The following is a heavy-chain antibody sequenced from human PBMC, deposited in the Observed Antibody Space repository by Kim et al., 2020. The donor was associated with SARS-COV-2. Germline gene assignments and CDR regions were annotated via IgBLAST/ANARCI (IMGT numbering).Heavy chain of an antibody. CDR3: ASDAKVGTTSYFDY. CDR1: GYTFTRYY. CDR2: INPSGGST. D-gene: IGHD1-26*01. Sequence: ASVKVSCKASGYTFTRYYVHWVRQAPGQGLEWMGLINPSGGSTSYAQKFQGRVTLTRDTSTSTVYIILSSLRSDDTAVYYCASDAKVGTTSYFDYWGQGTLVTVSS. J-gene: IGHJ4*02. V-gene: IGHV1-46*01.